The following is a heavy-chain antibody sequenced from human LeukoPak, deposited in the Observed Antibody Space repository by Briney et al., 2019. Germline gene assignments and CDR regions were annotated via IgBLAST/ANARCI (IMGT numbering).Heavy chain of an antibody. V-gene: IGHV4-61*02. D-gene: IGHD2-15*01. CDR3: ARQSSGSYYFDY. Sequence: SQTLSLTFIVSGDSISRGSYYWNWLRQPAGKGLEWMGRIYNSGSTNYNPSLKRRVTISTDMSKNELSLQLSSVTVADTAVYYCARQSSGSYYFDYWGQGPLVTVSS. J-gene: IGHJ4*02. CDR1: GDSISRGSYY. CDR2: IYNSGST.